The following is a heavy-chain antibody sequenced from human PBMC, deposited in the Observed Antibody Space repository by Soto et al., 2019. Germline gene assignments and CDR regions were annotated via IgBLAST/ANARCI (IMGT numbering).Heavy chain of an antibody. Sequence: QVQLVQSGVEVREPGASVKVSCKAVRYIFTNYGVSWVRQAPGQGLEWMGWITTYNGNTEYAQKFQGRVTMTTDASTSTAYMELGRLISDDTAIYYCARALTGYGMDVWGQGTTVTVSS. V-gene: IGHV1-18*01. J-gene: IGHJ6*02. CDR3: ARALTGYGMDV. CDR2: ITTYNGNT. CDR1: RYIFTNYG.